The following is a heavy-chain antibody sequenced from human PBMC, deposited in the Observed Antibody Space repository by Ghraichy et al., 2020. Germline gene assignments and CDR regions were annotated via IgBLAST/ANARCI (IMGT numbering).Heavy chain of an antibody. J-gene: IGHJ6*02. V-gene: IGHV4-39*01. D-gene: IGHD2-15*01. CDR1: GGSISSSSYY. CDR2: IYYSGST. CDR3: AKCSGGSCNYGMDV. Sequence: SETLSLTCTVSGGSISSSSYYWGWIRQPPGKGLEWIGSIYYSGSTYYNPSLKSRVTISVDTSKNQFSLKLSSVTAADTAVYYCAKCSGGSCNYGMDVWGQGTTVTVSS.